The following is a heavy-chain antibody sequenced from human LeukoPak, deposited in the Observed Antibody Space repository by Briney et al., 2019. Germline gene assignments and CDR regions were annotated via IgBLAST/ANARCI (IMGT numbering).Heavy chain of an antibody. D-gene: IGHD3-22*01. CDR1: GYTFTSYG. J-gene: IGHJ4*02. CDR2: ISAYNGNT. V-gene: IGHV1-18*01. Sequence: ASVKVSCKASGYTFTSYGISWVRQAPGQGLEWMGWISAYNGNTNYAQKFQGRVTMTRDTSTSTVYMELSSLRSEDTAVYYCARDMYYDSSGYPRYWGQGTLVTVSS. CDR3: ARDMYYDSSGYPRY.